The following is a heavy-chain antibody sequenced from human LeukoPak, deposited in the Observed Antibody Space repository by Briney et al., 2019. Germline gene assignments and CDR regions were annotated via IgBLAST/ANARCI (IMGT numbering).Heavy chain of an antibody. D-gene: IGHD3-3*01. CDR1: GFTFSSYG. CDR3: AKTFYDFWSGYYRWGPFDY. J-gene: IGHJ4*02. Sequence: GGSLRLSCAASGFTFSSYGMHWVRQAPGKGLEWVAFIRYDGNNKYYADSVKGRFTISRDHLKNTLYLQMNSLRAEDTAVYYCAKTFYDFWSGYYRWGPFDYWGQGTLVTVSS. CDR2: IRYDGNNK. V-gene: IGHV3-30*02.